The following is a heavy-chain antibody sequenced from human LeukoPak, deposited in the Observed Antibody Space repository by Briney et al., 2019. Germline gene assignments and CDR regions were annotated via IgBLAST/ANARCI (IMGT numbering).Heavy chain of an antibody. J-gene: IGHJ4*02. CDR3: ARGGRLIAVTSLDY. D-gene: IGHD4-17*01. Sequence: GASVKVSCKASGGTFSSYAFNWVRQAPGQGLEWMGGLIPTLGTEKYEQKLQGRVTITTDETRSTAYMELSSLRSEDTAVYYCARGGRLIAVTSLDYWGAGALVTVSS. CDR1: GGTFSSYA. V-gene: IGHV1-69*05. CDR2: LIPTLGTE.